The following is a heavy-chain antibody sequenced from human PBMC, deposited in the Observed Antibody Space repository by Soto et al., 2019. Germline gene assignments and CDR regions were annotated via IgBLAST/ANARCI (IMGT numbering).Heavy chain of an antibody. J-gene: IGHJ4*02. D-gene: IGHD6-13*01. CDR2: ISAYNGNT. V-gene: IGHV1-18*01. CDR3: ARDWAAAGPFDY. CDR1: GYTFTSYG. Sequence: VASVKVSCKASGYTFTSYGISWVRQAPGQGLEWMGWISAYNGNTNYAQKLQGRVTMTTDTSTSTAYMELRSLRSDDTAVYDCARDWAAAGPFDYRGQGTPVTVSS.